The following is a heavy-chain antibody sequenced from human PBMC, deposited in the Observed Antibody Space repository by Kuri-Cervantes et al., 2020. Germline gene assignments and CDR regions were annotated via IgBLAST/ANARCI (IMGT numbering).Heavy chain of an antibody. V-gene: IGHV3-33*08. D-gene: IGHD6-6*01. CDR3: ARVIARRQGYSSSALGIYYYGMDV. Sequence: GESLKISCAASGFTFNSYGMHWVRQAPGKGLEWVAVIWYDGSNKYYADSVKGRFTISRDNSKNTLYLQMNSLRAEDTDVYYCARVIARRQGYSSSALGIYYYGMDVWGQGTTVTVSS. CDR1: GFTFNSYG. J-gene: IGHJ6*02. CDR2: IWYDGSNK.